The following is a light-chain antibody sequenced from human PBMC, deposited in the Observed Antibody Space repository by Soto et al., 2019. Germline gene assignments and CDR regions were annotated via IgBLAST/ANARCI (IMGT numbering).Light chain of an antibody. V-gene: IGLV2-11*01. CDR3: CSYAGSYTFV. CDR1: SSDVGGYNY. J-gene: IGLJ1*01. Sequence: QSALTQPRSVSGSPGQSVTLSCTGTSSDVGGYNYVSWYQQHPGKAPKLMIYDVITRPSGVPDRFSGSKSGNTASLTISGLQAEDEADYYCCSYAGSYTFVFGTGTKLTV. CDR2: DVI.